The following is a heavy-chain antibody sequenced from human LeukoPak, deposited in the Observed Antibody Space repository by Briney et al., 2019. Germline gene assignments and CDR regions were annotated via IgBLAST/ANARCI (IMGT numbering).Heavy chain of an antibody. Sequence: SETLSLTCTVSGGSISSYYWSWIRQPPGKGLEWIGYIYYSGSTNCNPSLKSRVTISVDTSKNQFSLKLSSVTAADTAVYYCARDRGPIIDYWGQGTLVTVSS. J-gene: IGHJ4*02. V-gene: IGHV4-59*01. CDR2: IYYSGST. CDR3: ARDRGPIIDY. D-gene: IGHD3-10*01. CDR1: GGSISSYY.